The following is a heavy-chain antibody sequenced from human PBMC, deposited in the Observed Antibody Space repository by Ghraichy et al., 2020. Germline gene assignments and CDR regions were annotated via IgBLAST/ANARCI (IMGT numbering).Heavy chain of an antibody. CDR2: INHSGST. CDR1: GGSFSGYY. V-gene: IGHV4-34*01. CDR3: ARGGKRMRYFDY. J-gene: IGHJ4*02. D-gene: IGHD6-25*01. Sequence: SQTLSLTCAVYGGSFSGYYWSWIRQPPGKGLEWIGEINHSGSTNYNPSLKSRVTISVDTSKNQFSLKLSSVTAADTAVYYCARGGKRMRYFDYWGQGTLVTVSS.